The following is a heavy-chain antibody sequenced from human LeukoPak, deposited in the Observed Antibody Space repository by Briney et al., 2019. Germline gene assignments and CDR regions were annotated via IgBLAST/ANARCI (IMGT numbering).Heavy chain of an antibody. CDR2: INPNSGGT. J-gene: IGHJ3*02. CDR1: GYTFTAYY. V-gene: IGHV1-2*06. CDR3: ARQLSPFAFDI. Sequence: ASVKVSCEASGYTFTAYYMHWVRQAPGQGLEWVGRINPNSGGTNYAQKFQDRVTMTRDTSISTAYMELSRLRSDDTAVYYCARQLSPFAFDIWGQGTMVTISS. D-gene: IGHD5-18*01.